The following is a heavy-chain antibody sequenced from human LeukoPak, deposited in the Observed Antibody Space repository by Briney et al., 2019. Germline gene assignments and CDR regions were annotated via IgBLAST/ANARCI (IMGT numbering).Heavy chain of an antibody. Sequence: PGGSLRLSCAASGFTVSSNYMSWVRQAPGKGLEWVSLIYSGGSTYYADSVKGRFTISRDNSKNTLYLQMNSLRAEDTAVYYCARLLTSSLIDYWGQGTLVTVSS. V-gene: IGHV3-53*01. J-gene: IGHJ4*02. CDR3: ARLLTSSLIDY. CDR2: IYSGGST. D-gene: IGHD4/OR15-4a*01. CDR1: GFTVSSNY.